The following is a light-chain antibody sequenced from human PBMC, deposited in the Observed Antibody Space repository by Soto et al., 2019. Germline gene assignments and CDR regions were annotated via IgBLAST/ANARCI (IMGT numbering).Light chain of an antibody. CDR1: SSDVGGYNY. J-gene: IGLJ2*01. Sequence: QSALTQPASVSGSPGQSITISCTGTSSDVGGYNYVSWYQQYPGKAPKLMIFEVSNRPSGVSNRFSGSKSGNTASLTISGLQAEDEADDYCSSYTSCSTPVVFGGGTQLPVL. CDR3: SSYTSCSTPVV. V-gene: IGLV2-14*01. CDR2: EVS.